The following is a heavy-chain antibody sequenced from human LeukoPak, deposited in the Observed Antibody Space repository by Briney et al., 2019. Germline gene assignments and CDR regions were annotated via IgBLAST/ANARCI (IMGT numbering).Heavy chain of an antibody. CDR2: INPSGGST. D-gene: IGHD1-26*01. J-gene: IGHJ1*01. Sequence: ASVKVSCKASGYTFASYYMHWVRQAPGQGLEWMGIINPSGGSTSYAQKFQGRVTMTRDTSTSTVYMELSSLRSEDTAEYYCAAEWELLSLQHWGQGTLVTVSS. CDR1: GYTFASYY. CDR3: AAEWELLSLQH. V-gene: IGHV1-46*01.